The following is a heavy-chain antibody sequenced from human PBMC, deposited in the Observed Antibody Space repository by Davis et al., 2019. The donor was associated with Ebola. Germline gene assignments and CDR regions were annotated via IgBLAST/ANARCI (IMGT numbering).Heavy chain of an antibody. CDR2: ISYDGSNK. CDR3: AKDYYDSNGYIPVAY. D-gene: IGHD3-22*01. V-gene: IGHV3-30*18. J-gene: IGHJ4*02. CDR1: GFTFSSYG. Sequence: GGSLRLSCAASGFTFSSYGMHWVRQAPGKGLEWVAVISYDGSNKYYADSVKGRFTISRDNSKNTLYLQMNSLRAEDTAVYYCAKDYYDSNGYIPVAYWGQGTLVTVSS.